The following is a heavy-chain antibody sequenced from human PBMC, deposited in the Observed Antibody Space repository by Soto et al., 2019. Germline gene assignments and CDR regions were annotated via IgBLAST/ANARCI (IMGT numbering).Heavy chain of an antibody. D-gene: IGHD3-16*01. CDR2: IIPVFGTV. Sequence: QVKLVQSGAEVKKPGSSVKVSCKASGGTFGNSAISWVRQDPGQGLEWMGGIIPVFGTVNYVQKFEGRVTIAADESTSTVFMKMSRLTSEDTAVYYCAKVMAAAGYDSWGQGTLVTVSS. V-gene: IGHV1-69*01. J-gene: IGHJ4*02. CDR3: AKVMAAAGYDS. CDR1: GGTFGNSA.